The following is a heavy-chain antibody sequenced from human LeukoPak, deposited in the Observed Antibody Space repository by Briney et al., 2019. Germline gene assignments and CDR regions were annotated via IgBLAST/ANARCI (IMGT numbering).Heavy chain of an antibody. V-gene: IGHV3-11*04. CDR2: ISGSGSNK. J-gene: IGHJ4*02. D-gene: IGHD6-19*01. CDR3: ATSQSSVAGIIGD. Sequence: GGSLRLSCAASGFTFSDNFMTWIRQAPGKGLEWVSYISGSGSNKYYADSVKGRFTISRDNAKNSLYLQMNSLRVEDTAVYYCATSQSSVAGIIGDWGQGTLVTVSS. CDR1: GFTFSDNF.